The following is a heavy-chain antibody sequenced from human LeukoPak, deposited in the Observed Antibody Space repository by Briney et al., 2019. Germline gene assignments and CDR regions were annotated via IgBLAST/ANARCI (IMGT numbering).Heavy chain of an antibody. Sequence: GGSLRLSCAVSGFTFSSYWMNWVRQAPGKGLEWVASIRQDGGEKSYVDSVKGRFTVSRDNTKNSLYLQINSLRAEDTAVYYCARDLGSVTGTTNWFDPWGQGTLVTVSS. V-gene: IGHV3-7*03. CDR3: ARDLGSVTGTTNWFDP. CDR2: IRQDGGEK. CDR1: GFTFSSYW. J-gene: IGHJ5*02. D-gene: IGHD1-7*01.